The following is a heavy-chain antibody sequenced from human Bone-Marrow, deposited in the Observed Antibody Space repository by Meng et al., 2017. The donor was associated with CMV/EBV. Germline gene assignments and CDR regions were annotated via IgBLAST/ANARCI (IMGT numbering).Heavy chain of an antibody. V-gene: IGHV3-48*04. CDR1: GFTFSSYW. Sequence: GESLKISCAASGFTFSSYWMNWVRQAPGKGLEWVSYISSSSSTIYYADSVKGRFTISRDNAKNSLYLQMNSLRAEDTAVYYCARDRDFWRADGMDVWGQGTTVTVSS. CDR2: ISSSSSTI. D-gene: IGHD3-3*01. J-gene: IGHJ6*02. CDR3: ARDRDFWRADGMDV.